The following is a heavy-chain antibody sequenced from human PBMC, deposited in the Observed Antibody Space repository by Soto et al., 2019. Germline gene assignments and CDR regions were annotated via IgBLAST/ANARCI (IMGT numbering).Heavy chain of an antibody. V-gene: IGHV1-69*13. Sequence: ASVKVSCKASGGTFSSYAISWVRQAPGQGLEWMGGIIPIFGTANYAQKFQGRVTITADESTSTAYMELSSLRSEDTAVYYCARLKIASGYFDYWGQGTLVTVSS. CDR2: IIPIFGTA. CDR1: GGTFSSYA. J-gene: IGHJ4*02. CDR3: ARLKIASGYFDY. D-gene: IGHD3-10*01.